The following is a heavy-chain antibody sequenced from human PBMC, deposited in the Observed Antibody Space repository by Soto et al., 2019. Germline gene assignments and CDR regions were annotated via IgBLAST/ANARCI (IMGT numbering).Heavy chain of an antibody. Sequence: SETLSLTCTVSGGSISSSSYYWGWIRQPPGKGLEWIGSIYYSGITYYSPSLKSRVTMAVDTSKNQFSLKLSSVTAADTAVYYCARLYGSGSYNFYGMDAWGQGTAVTVSS. CDR1: GGSISSSSYY. D-gene: IGHD3-10*01. V-gene: IGHV4-39*01. J-gene: IGHJ6*02. CDR2: IYYSGIT. CDR3: ARLYGSGSYNFYGMDA.